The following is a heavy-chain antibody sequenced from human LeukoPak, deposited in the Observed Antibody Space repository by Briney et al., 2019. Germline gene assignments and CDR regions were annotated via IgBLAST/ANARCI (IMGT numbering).Heavy chain of an antibody. J-gene: IGHJ5*02. CDR2: IYLNESA. D-gene: IGHD3-10*01. CDR3: ARGGNWFDP. CDR1: GDSIRGNY. Sequence: KASETLSLTCSVSGDSIRGNYWSWIRQPAGKGLEWIGRIYLNESANYNPSLRSRVTLSVDTSKNQFSLKLTSVTAADTAVYYCARGGNWFDPWGQGTLVTVSS. V-gene: IGHV4-4*07.